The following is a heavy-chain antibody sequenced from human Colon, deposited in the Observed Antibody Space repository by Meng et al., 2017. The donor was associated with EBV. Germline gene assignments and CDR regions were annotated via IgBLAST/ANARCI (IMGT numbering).Heavy chain of an antibody. D-gene: IGHD2-8*02. J-gene: IGHJ5*02. CDR1: GTSISTSNW. CDR3: ARDGGVTHIP. CDR2: IYHNGQT. V-gene: IGHV4-4*02. Sequence: HVLAQESGAGLVKPSGTLSLTCAVSGTSISTSNWWSWIRQSPGEGLEWIGAIYHNGQTNYNPSLKSRVSMSVDESKNEFSLNLKSVTAADTAVYYCARDGGVTHIPWGQGDLVTVSS.